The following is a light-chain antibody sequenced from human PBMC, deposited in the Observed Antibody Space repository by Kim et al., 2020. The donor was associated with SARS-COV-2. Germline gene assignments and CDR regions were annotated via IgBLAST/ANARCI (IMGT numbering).Light chain of an antibody. Sequence: FKRTCTLSGGHSSYAIAWHQQQPEKGPRYLMKLNSDGSHSKGDGIPDRFSGSSSGAERYLTISSLQSEDEADYYCQTWGTGIRVVFGGGTQLTVL. CDR1: GGHSSYA. V-gene: IGLV4-69*01. CDR3: QTWGTGIRVV. J-gene: IGLJ2*01. CDR2: LNSDGSH.